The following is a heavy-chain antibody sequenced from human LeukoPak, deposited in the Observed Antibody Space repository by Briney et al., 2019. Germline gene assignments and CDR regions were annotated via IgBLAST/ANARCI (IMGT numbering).Heavy chain of an antibody. Sequence: RSGEPLKISCKGSGYSFTSYWIGWVRQMPGKGLEWMGIIYPGDSDTRYSPSFQRQVTISADKSISTAYLQWSSLKASDTAMYYCASSEGPYQYYYGMDVWGQGTTVTVSS. V-gene: IGHV5-51*01. CDR2: IYPGDSDT. CDR3: ASSEGPYQYYYGMDV. CDR1: GYSFTSYW. D-gene: IGHD2-2*01. J-gene: IGHJ6*02.